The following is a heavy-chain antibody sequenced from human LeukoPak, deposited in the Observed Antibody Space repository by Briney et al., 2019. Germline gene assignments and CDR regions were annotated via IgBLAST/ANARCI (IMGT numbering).Heavy chain of an antibody. CDR3: AIKGLLQPNGNAFDI. D-gene: IGHD3-22*01. CDR1: GFSFSSYW. V-gene: IGHV3-23*01. Sequence: GGSLRLSCVDSGFSFSSYWMSWFRQAPGKGLEWVSAISGSGGSTYSADSVKGRFTISRDNSKNTLYLQMNSLRAEDTAVYYCAIKGLLQPNGNAFDIWGQGTMVTVSS. CDR2: ISGSGGST. J-gene: IGHJ3*02.